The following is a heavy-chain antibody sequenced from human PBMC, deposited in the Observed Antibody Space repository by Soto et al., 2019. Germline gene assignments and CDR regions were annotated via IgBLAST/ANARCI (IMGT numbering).Heavy chain of an antibody. V-gene: IGHV3-23*01. J-gene: IGHJ5*02. CDR1: GFTFSNYA. CDR3: AKDAVPYNGKWDWLDP. CDR2: IGGDGAT. Sequence: EVQLLESGGALVQPGGSLRLSCAASGFTFSNYAMSWVRQAPGKGPEWVSSIGGDGATNYADSVKGRFTISRDNSKNTQYLQLNGLRVEDTAIYYCAKDAVPYNGKWDWLDPWGQGTLVNVSS. D-gene: IGHD1-20*01.